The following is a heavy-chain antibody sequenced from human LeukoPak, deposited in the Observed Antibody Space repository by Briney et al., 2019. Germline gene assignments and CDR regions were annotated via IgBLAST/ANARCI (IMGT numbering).Heavy chain of an antibody. Sequence: GGSLRLSYAASGFSFMNAWMIWVRQAPGKGLEWVANIKQDGSEKYYVDSVKGRFTISRDNAKNSLSLQMYSLRAEDTAVYYCAREYTSSYFDYWGQGALVTVSS. CDR1: GFSFMNAW. V-gene: IGHV3-7*01. D-gene: IGHD6-6*01. CDR2: IKQDGSEK. J-gene: IGHJ4*02. CDR3: AREYTSSYFDY.